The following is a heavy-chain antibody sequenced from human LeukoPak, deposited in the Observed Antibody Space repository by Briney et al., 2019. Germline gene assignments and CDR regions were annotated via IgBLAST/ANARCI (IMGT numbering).Heavy chain of an antibody. V-gene: IGHV3-23*01. CDR3: ANQGYYYDSSGYLLDPYYFDY. D-gene: IGHD3-22*01. CDR1: GFTFSSYA. J-gene: IGHJ4*02. Sequence: GGSLRLSCAASGFTFSSYAMSWVRQAPGKGLEWVSAISGSGGSTYYADSVKGRFTISRDNSKNMLYLQMNSLRAEDTAVYYCANQGYYYDSSGYLLDPYYFDYWGQGTLVTVSS. CDR2: ISGSGGST.